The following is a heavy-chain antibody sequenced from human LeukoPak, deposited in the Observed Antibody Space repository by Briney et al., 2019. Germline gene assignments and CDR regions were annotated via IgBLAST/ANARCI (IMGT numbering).Heavy chain of an antibody. Sequence: SETLSLTCTVSGGSISSGSYYWSWIRQPAGKGLEWIGRIYTSGSTNYNPSLKSRVTISVDTSKNQFSLKLSSVTAADTAVYYCARDGGYYYDSKFDPWGQGTLVTVSS. V-gene: IGHV4-61*02. J-gene: IGHJ5*02. D-gene: IGHD3-22*01. CDR2: IYTSGST. CDR3: ARDGGYYYDSKFDP. CDR1: GGSISSGSYY.